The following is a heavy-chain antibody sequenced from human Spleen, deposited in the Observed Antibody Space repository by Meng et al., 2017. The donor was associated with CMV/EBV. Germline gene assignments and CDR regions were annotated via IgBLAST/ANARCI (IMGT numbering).Heavy chain of an antibody. CDR3: ARDMRITMVRGSDYYYGMDV. Sequence: GESLKISCAASGFTFSDYYMSWIRQAPGKGLEWVSYISSSSSYIYYADSVKGRFTISRDNAKNSLYLQMNSLRAEDTAVYYCARDMRITMVRGSDYYYGMDVWGQGTTVTVSS. CDR1: GFTFSDYY. D-gene: IGHD3-10*01. J-gene: IGHJ6*02. CDR2: ISSSSSYI. V-gene: IGHV3-11*06.